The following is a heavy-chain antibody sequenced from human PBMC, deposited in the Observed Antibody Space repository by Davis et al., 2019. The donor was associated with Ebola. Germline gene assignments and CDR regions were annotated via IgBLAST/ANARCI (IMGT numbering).Heavy chain of an antibody. CDR1: GYTLTELS. J-gene: IGHJ4*02. Sequence: ASAQISCKVSGYTLTELSMHWVRQAPGKGLEWMGGFDPEDGETIYAQKFQGRVTMTEDTSTDTAYMELSSLRSEDTAVYYCARDQPSGYSSSWYPEYWGQGTLVTVSS. CDR2: FDPEDGET. V-gene: IGHV1-24*01. CDR3: ARDQPSGYSSSWYPEY. D-gene: IGHD6-13*01.